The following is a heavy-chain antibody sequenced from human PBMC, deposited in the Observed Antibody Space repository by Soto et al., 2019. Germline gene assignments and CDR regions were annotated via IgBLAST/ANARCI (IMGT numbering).Heavy chain of an antibody. CDR3: AKVRNKRITMVRGNGMDV. V-gene: IGHV3-30*18. D-gene: IGHD3-10*01. CDR2: ISYDGSNK. J-gene: IGHJ6*02. Sequence: GGSLRLSCAASGFTFSSYGMHWVRQAPGKGLEWVAVISYDGSNKYYADSVKGRFTISRDNSKNTLYLQMNSLRAEDTAVYYCAKVRNKRITMVRGNGMDVWGQGTTVTVSS. CDR1: GFTFSSYG.